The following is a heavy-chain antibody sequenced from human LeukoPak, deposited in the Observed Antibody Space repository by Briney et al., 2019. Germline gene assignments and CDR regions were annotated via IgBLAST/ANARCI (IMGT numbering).Heavy chain of an antibody. D-gene: IGHD3-3*01. CDR1: GFTFSSYA. CDR3: ANGRGWSGSLGAY. Sequence: GGSLRLSCAASGFTFSSYAMSWVRQAPGKGLEXXXXISGSGGSTYYADSVKGRFTISRDNSKNTLYLQMNSLRAEDTAVYYCANGRGWSGSLGAYWGQGTLVTVSS. J-gene: IGHJ4*02. V-gene: IGHV3-23*01. CDR2: ISGSGGST.